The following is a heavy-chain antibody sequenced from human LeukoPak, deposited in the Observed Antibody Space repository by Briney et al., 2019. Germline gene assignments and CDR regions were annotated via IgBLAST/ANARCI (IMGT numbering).Heavy chain of an antibody. CDR3: ARDYYDILTGYFSFDY. CDR1: GGTFSSYA. D-gene: IGHD3-9*01. CDR2: IIPIFGTA. J-gene: IGHJ4*02. V-gene: IGHV1-69*06. Sequence: SVKVSCKASGGTFSSYAISWVRQAPGQGLEWMGGIIPIFGTANYAQKFQGRVTITADKSTSTAYMELSSLRSEDTAVYYCARDYYDILTGYFSFDYWGRGTLVTVSS.